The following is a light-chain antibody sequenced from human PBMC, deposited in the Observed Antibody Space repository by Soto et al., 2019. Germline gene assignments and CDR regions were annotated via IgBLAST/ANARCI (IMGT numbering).Light chain of an antibody. J-gene: IGKJ1*01. CDR2: SAS. V-gene: IGKV1-27*01. CDR3: QQYSDSPPT. Sequence: DIGVTQSPSSLSASVGDRLTITCRVSQGITSCLNWHRQKPGKVPKFLIYSASNLQSGVPSRFSGSGSGTDFTLTIDRLEPEDFAMYYCQQYSDSPPTFGQGTKV. CDR1: QGITSC.